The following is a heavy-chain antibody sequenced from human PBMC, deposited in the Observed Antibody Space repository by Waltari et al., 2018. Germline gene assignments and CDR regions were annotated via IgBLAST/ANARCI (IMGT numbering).Heavy chain of an antibody. CDR2: ISGSGGST. CDR1: GFTFSSYA. Sequence: EVQLLESGGGLVQPGGSLRLSCAASGFTFSSYAMNWFRQAPGKGLEWVSVISGSGGSTYYADSVKGRFTISRDNSKNTLYLQMNSLRAEDTAVYYCAKEQSYYDTSGYYRGGYFDSWGQGTLVTVSS. D-gene: IGHD3-22*01. V-gene: IGHV3-23*01. J-gene: IGHJ4*02. CDR3: AKEQSYYDTSGYYRGGYFDS.